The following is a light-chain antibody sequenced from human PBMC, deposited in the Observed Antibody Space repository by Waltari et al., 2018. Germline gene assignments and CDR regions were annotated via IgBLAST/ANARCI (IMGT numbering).Light chain of an antibody. J-gene: IGLJ3*02. CDR1: SSNVGTTT. CDR3: AAWDDTLNGVV. Sequence: QSVLTQPPSLSATPGQRVAISCPGSSSNVGTTTATWYQHLPGSAPKLLIYTNNQRPSGVPDRFSGSKSGTSASLAISGLQSEDEADYYCAAWDDTLNGVVFGGGTKLTV. V-gene: IGLV1-44*01. CDR2: TNN.